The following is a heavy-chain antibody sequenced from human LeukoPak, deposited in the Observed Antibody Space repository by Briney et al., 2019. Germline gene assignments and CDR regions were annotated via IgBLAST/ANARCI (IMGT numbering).Heavy chain of an antibody. CDR1: GFTFSSYG. D-gene: IGHD3-3*01. CDR2: ISSSGSTT. V-gene: IGHV3-48*04. CDR3: ARSLRGITIFGSGYYGLDV. Sequence: PGRSLRLSCAASGFTFSSYGMRWVRQAPGKGLEWVSYISSSGSTTYYADSVKGRFTISRDNAKNSLYLQMNSLRAEDTAVYYCARSLRGITIFGSGYYGLDVWGQGTTVTVSS. J-gene: IGHJ6*02.